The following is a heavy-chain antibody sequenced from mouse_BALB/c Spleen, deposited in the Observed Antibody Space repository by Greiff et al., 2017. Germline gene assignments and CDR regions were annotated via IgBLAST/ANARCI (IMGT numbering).Heavy chain of an antibody. CDR2: IWGDGST. V-gene: IGHV2-6-7*01. D-gene: IGHD1-1*01. CDR3: ARGSDAFDY. J-gene: IGHJ2*01. CDR1: EFSLTGYG. Sequence: QVQLQQSGPGLVAPSQSLSITCTVSEFSLTGYGVNWVRQPPGKGLEWLGMIWGDGSTDYNSTLKSRLSISKDNSKSQVFLKMNSLQSDDTATYYCARGSDAFDYWGQGTTLTVSS.